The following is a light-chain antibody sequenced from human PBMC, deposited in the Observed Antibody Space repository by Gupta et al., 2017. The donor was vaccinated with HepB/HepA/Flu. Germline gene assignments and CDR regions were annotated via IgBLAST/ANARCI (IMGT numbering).Light chain of an antibody. CDR3: QQYYSTLS. CDR1: QSVLSSSNNKNY. CDR2: WAS. V-gene: IGKV4-1*01. Sequence: DIVMPQSPDSLAVSLGERATINCKSSQSVLSSSNNKNYLAWYQQKPGQPPKLLIYWASTRESGVPDRFSGSGSGTDFTLIITSLQAEDVAVYSCQQYYSTLSFGPGTKVDIK. J-gene: IGKJ3*01.